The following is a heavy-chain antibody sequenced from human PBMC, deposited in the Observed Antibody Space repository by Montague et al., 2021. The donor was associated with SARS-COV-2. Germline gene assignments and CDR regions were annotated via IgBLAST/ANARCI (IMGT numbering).Heavy chain of an antibody. D-gene: IGHD3-16*01. CDR1: GQSISGYY. CDR2: VHYTGYT. CDR3: ARAHYICFIANCVNYADF. J-gene: IGHJ4*02. Sequence: SETLSLTCGVSGQSISGYYWSWIRQSPGKGLEWIGFVHYTGYTEYNPSLKNRVTISLDTPRNHFSLRLRSLTAADTAVYYCARAHYICFIANCVNYADFWGRGTLVTVSS. V-gene: IGHV4-59*01.